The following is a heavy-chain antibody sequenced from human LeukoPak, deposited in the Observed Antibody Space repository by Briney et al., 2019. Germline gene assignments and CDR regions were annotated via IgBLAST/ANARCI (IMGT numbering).Heavy chain of an antibody. Sequence: HGESLKISCKGSGYTFTSHWIGWVRQMPGKGLEWMGIIYPGDSDTRYSPSFQGQVTISADKSISTAYLQWSSLKASDTAIYYCARLGYCSSASCYYGMDVWGQGTTVTVSS. J-gene: IGHJ6*02. CDR3: ARLGYCSSASCYYGMDV. D-gene: IGHD2-2*01. CDR2: IYPGDSDT. CDR1: GYTFTSHW. V-gene: IGHV5-51*01.